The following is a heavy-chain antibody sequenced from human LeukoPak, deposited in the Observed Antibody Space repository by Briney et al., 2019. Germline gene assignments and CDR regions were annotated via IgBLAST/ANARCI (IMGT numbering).Heavy chain of an antibody. J-gene: IGHJ4*02. CDR2: IWYDGSNK. D-gene: IGHD1-26*01. Sequence: PGGSLRLSCAASGFTFSSYGMHWVRQAPGKGLEWVAVIWYDGSNKYYADSVKGRFTISRDNSKNTLYLQMNSLRAEDTAVYYCARDSGSYCPDYWGQGTLVTVSS. V-gene: IGHV3-33*01. CDR3: ARDSGSYCPDY. CDR1: GFTFSSYG.